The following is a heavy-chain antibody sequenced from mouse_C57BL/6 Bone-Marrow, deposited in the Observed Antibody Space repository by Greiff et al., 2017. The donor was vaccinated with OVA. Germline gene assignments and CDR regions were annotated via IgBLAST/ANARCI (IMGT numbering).Heavy chain of an antibody. J-gene: IGHJ3*01. Sequence: DVMLVESGPGMVKPSQSLSLTCTVTGYSFTSGYDWYWIRHLPGNKLEWMGYISYSGSTNYNPSLKSRISITHDTSKNPFFLKLNSVTTEDTATDYCARGWVRREFAYWGQGTLVTVSA. D-gene: IGHD2-2*01. CDR1: GYSFTSGYD. CDR2: ISYSGST. V-gene: IGHV3-1*01. CDR3: ARGWVRREFAY.